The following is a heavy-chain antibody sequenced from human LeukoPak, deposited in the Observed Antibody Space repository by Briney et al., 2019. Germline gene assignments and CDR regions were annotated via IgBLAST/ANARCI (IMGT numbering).Heavy chain of an antibody. V-gene: IGHV3-30-3*01. D-gene: IGHD4-23*01. CDR2: ISYDGINK. CDR1: GFTFSNYA. Sequence: GGSLRLSCAASGFTFSNYAMHWVRQAPGKGLEWVALISYDGINKYYADSVKGRFTISRDNSKNTLYLQMNSLRAEDTAVYYCAKDVYGGNSGQGFNFDYWGQGTLVTVSS. CDR3: AKDVYGGNSGQGFNFDY. J-gene: IGHJ4*02.